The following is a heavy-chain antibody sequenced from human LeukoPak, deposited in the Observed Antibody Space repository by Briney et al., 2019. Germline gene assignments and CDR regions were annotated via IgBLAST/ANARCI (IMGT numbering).Heavy chain of an antibody. CDR3: ARGRWSAVAGTIYDY. V-gene: IGHV4-59*01. CDR2: IYYSGST. J-gene: IGHJ4*02. CDR1: GGSISSYY. D-gene: IGHD6-19*01. Sequence: PSETLSLTCTVSGGSISSYYWSRIRQPPGKGLEWIGYIYYSGSTNYNPSLKSRVTISVDTSKNQFSLKLSSVTAADTAVYYCARGRWSAVAGTIYDYWGQGTLVTVSS.